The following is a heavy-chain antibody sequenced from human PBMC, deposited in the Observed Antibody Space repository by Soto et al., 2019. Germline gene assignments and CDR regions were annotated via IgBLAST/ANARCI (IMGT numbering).Heavy chain of an antibody. V-gene: IGHV2-5*01. Sequence: SCSSLVNPPQTPTLTCTFSGVSPSPSGGGVGWVRQPPGKALEWLALIYWNDDKRYSPSLKSRLTITKDTSKNQVVLTMTNMDPVDTATYYCAHSYYYDSSGSRAFDIWGQGTMVTVSS. CDR2: IYWNDDK. J-gene: IGHJ3*02. CDR3: AHSYYYDSSGSRAFDI. CDR1: GVSPSPSGGG. D-gene: IGHD3-22*01.